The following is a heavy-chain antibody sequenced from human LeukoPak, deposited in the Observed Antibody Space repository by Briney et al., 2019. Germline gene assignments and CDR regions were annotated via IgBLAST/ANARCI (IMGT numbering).Heavy chain of an antibody. CDR1: GFPFSSYA. Sequence: GGSLRLSCVASGFPFSSYAMHWVRQAPGKGLEWVAVISYDGSNKYYADSVKGRFTISRDNSKNTLYLQMNSLRAEDTAVYYCARDAWIFGVVWWFDPWGQGTLVTVSS. CDR3: ARDAWIFGVVWWFDP. V-gene: IGHV3-30-3*01. J-gene: IGHJ5*02. CDR2: ISYDGSNK. D-gene: IGHD3-3*01.